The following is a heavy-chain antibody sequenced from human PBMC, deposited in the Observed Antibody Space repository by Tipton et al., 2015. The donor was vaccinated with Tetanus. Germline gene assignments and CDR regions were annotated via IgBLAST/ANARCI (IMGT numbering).Heavy chain of an antibody. D-gene: IGHD3-16*02. CDR1: GGSFSGYY. CDR3: ARGNDYVWGSYRRRYYYYGMDV. J-gene: IGHJ6*02. CDR2: INHSGST. Sequence: GLVKPSETLSLTCAVYGGSFSGYYWSWIRQPPGKGLEWIGEINHSGSTNYNPSRKSRVTISVDTSKNQFSLKLSSVTAADTAVYYCARGNDYVWGSYRRRYYYYGMDVWGQGTTVTVSS. V-gene: IGHV4-34*01.